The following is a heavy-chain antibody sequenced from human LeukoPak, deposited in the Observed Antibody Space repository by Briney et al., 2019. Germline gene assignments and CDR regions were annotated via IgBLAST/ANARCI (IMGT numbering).Heavy chain of an antibody. D-gene: IGHD2-2*01. CDR3: ARHRNSVVPAAPFDY. Sequence: SSETLSLTCTVSGGSISSSSYYWSWIRQPPGKGLEWIGEINHSGSTNYNPSLKSRVTISVDTSKNQFSLKLSSVTAADTAVYYCARHRNSVVPAAPFDYWGQGTLVTVSS. V-gene: IGHV4-39*01. J-gene: IGHJ4*02. CDR2: INHSGST. CDR1: GGSISSSSYY.